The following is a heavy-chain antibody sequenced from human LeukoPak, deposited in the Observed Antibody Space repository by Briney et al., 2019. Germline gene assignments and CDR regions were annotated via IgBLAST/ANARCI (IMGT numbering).Heavy chain of an antibody. CDR2: IYYSGST. CDR1: GGSISSGGYY. V-gene: IGHV4-31*03. D-gene: IGHD3-10*01. J-gene: IGHJ6*02. Sequence: PSETLSLTCTVSGGSISSGGYYWSWIRQHPGKGLEWIGYIYYSGSTYYNPSLKSRVTISVDTSKNQFSLKLSSVTAADTAVYYCARDRVPGGGGPLWFGESPYGMDVWGQGTTVTVSS. CDR3: ARDRVPGGGGPLWFGESPYGMDV.